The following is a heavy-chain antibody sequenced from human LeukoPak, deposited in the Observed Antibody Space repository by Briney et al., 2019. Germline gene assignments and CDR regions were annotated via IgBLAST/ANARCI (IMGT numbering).Heavy chain of an antibody. CDR3: ARHVRQQLPPKAFDY. CDR2: IYYSGNT. D-gene: IGHD6-13*01. V-gene: IGHV4-39*01. Sequence: PSETLSLTCTVSGGSISSGIYYWGWIRHPPGKGLEWIGSIYYSGNTYYNPSLKSRVTISVDTSKDQLSLKLNSVTAADTAVYYCARHVRQQLPPKAFDYWGQGTLVTVSS. J-gene: IGHJ4*02. CDR1: GGSISSGIYY.